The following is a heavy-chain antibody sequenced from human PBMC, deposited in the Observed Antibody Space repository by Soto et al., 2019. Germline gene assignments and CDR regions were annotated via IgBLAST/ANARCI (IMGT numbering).Heavy chain of an antibody. CDR2: ISGSGGTT. J-gene: IGHJ3*02. V-gene: IGHV3-23*01. CDR3: AKTANGWFSAFDI. D-gene: IGHD6-19*01. CDR1: GFTFSSYA. Sequence: EVQLLESGGDLVQPGGSLRLSCAASGFTFSSYAMSWVRQAPGKGLEWVSAISGSGGTTYYADSVKGRFTFSRDNSKNTLYPQMNSLRAEDTAVYYCAKTANGWFSAFDIWGQGTMVTVSS.